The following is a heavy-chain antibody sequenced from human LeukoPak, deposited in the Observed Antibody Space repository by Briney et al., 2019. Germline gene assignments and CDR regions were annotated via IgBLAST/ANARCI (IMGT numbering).Heavy chain of an antibody. D-gene: IGHD1-7*01. J-gene: IGHJ3*02. CDR2: IIPILGIA. V-gene: IGHV1-69*04. CDR1: GGTFSSYA. Sequence: SVKVSCKASGGTFSSYAISWVRQAPGQGLEWMGRIIPILGIANYAQKFQGRVTITADKSTSTAYMELSSLRAEDTAVYYCARDWGPGVELRDDAFDIWGQRTMVTVSS. CDR3: ARDWGPGVELRDDAFDI.